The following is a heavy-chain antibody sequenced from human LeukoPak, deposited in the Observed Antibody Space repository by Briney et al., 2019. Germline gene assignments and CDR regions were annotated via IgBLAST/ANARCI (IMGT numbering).Heavy chain of an antibody. D-gene: IGHD2-2*01. Sequence: GGSLRLSCAASGFTFSSYWMSWVRQAPGKGLEWVANIKQDGSEKYYVDSVKGRFTISRDNAKNSLYLQMNSLRAEDTAVYYCARAKYCSSTSCYCDYWGQGTLVTVSS. V-gene: IGHV3-7*01. CDR2: IKQDGSEK. J-gene: IGHJ4*02. CDR1: GFTFSSYW. CDR3: ARAKYCSSTSCYCDY.